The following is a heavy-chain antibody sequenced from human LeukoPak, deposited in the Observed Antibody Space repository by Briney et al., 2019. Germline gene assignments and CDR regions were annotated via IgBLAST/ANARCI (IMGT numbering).Heavy chain of an antibody. CDR2: ISSSGSTI. J-gene: IGHJ5*02. CDR3: ARDYYGANWFDP. Sequence: GGSLRLSCAASGFTFSDYYMSWIRQAPGKGRGWDSYISSSGSTIYYADSVKGRFTIPRDNAKNSLYLQMNSLRAEDTAVYYCARDYYGANWFDPWGQGTLVAVSS. D-gene: IGHD3-10*01. CDR1: GFTFSDYY. V-gene: IGHV3-11*01.